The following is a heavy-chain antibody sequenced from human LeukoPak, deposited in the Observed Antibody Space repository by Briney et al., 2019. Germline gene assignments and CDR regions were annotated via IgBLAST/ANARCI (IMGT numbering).Heavy chain of an antibody. D-gene: IGHD2-15*01. Sequence: EASVNVSCKASGYTFTSYDINWVRQATGQGLEWMGWMNPNSGNTGYAQKFQGRVTMTRNTSISTAYMELSSLRSEDTAVYYCASRYSVVVAAASYHDAFDIWGQGTMVTVSS. CDR2: MNPNSGNT. CDR3: ASRYSVVVAAASYHDAFDI. CDR1: GYTFTSYD. J-gene: IGHJ3*02. V-gene: IGHV1-8*01.